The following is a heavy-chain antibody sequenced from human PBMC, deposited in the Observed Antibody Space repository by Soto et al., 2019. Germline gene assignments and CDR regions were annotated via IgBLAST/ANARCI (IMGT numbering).Heavy chain of an antibody. CDR2: IIPILGIA. J-gene: IGHJ4*02. CDR3: ARDLVYSYGTDY. D-gene: IGHD5-18*01. CDR1: GGTFSSYT. V-gene: IGHV1-69*08. Sequence: QVQLVQSGAEVKKPGSSVKVSCKASGGTFSSYTISWVRQAPGQGLEWMGRIIPILGIANYAQKFQGRVTITADKSTSTAYMELSSLRSEDTAVYYCARDLVYSYGTDYWGQGTLVTVSS.